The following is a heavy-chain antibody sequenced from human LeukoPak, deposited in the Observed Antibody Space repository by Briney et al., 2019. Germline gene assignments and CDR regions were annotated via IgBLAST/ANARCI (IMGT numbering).Heavy chain of an antibody. CDR3: AKERYCSTTTCPFDS. V-gene: IGHV3-30*02. D-gene: IGHD2-2*01. CDR2: IRYDGSNK. J-gene: IGHJ4*02. CDR1: GFTFSDYG. Sequence: GGSLRLSCAASGFTFSDYGMHWVRQAPGKGLDWVAFIRYDGSNKFYADSVKGRFTISRDNSKNALLLQMNSLGAEDTAVYYCAKERYCSTTTCPFDSWGQGTLVTVSS.